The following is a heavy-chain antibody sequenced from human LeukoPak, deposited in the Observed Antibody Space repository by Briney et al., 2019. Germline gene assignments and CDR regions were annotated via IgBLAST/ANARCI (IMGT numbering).Heavy chain of an antibody. CDR2: VDHTGST. CDR1: DDSVTMYY. D-gene: IGHD1-1*01. V-gene: IGHV4-59*02. Sequence: PSETLSLTCSVSDDSVTMYYWTWIRQPPGKGLEWIGYVDHTGSTNFNPSLNGRVSISRDTTKNLFSLRLRSVTAADTAVYFCARGRVSSSTWYSTYYYYFYMDVWGKGTTVTVSS. CDR3: ARGRVSSSTWYSTYYYYFYMDV. J-gene: IGHJ6*03.